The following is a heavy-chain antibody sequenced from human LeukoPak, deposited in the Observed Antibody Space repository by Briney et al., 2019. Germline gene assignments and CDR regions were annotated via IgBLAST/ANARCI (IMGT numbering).Heavy chain of an antibody. CDR1: GFTVSSYA. J-gene: IGHJ4*02. CDR2: ISGSGGST. CDR3: AKGLDNFDY. Sequence: PVGSLRLYYAASGFTVSSYAMSWVSPAPGKGPESVSAISGSGGSTYYTDSVKGRFTISRDNSKNTLYLQMNSLRAEDTAVYYCAKGLDNFDYWGQGTLVTVSS. D-gene: IGHD3-9*01. V-gene: IGHV3-23*01.